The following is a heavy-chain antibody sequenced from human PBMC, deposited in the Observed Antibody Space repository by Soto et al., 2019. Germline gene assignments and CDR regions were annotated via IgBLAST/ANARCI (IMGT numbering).Heavy chain of an antibody. Sequence: SETLSLTCAVSGGSIGSYYWTWIRQPPGKGLEWIGYIYYTGSTNYNPSLKSRLTMSVDMSKDQFSLKLSSVTAADTAVYYCARYSGSWYADYWGQGTLVTVSS. CDR1: GGSIGSYY. CDR3: ARYSGSWYADY. J-gene: IGHJ4*02. CDR2: IYYTGST. V-gene: IGHV4-59*08. D-gene: IGHD6-13*01.